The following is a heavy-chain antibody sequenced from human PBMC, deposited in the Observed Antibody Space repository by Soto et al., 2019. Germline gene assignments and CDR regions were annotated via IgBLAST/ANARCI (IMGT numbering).Heavy chain of an antibody. CDR1: GGSISSSSYY. D-gene: IGHD3-10*01. V-gene: IGHV4-39*01. J-gene: IGHJ4*02. CDR2: IYYSGST. Sequence: SETLSLTCTVSGGSISSSSYYWGWIRQPPGKGLEWIGSIYYSGSTYYNPSLKSRVTISVDTSKNQFSLKLSSVTAADTAVYYCARHRGSGSYFPMPYYFDYWGQGTLVTVSS. CDR3: ARHRGSGSYFPMPYYFDY.